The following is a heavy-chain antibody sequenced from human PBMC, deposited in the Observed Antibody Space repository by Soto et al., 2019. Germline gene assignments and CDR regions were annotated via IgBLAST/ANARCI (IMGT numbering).Heavy chain of an antibody. CDR1: GFTFRTYA. V-gene: IGHV3-23*01. D-gene: IGHD2-2*01. J-gene: IGHJ3*02. CDR2: ISRSGDET. CDR3: ATRVDGYCRTAYCSSTAFAI. Sequence: EVSLLESGGGLVQPGGSLRLSCAASGFTFRTYAMSWVRQAPGKGLEWVSAISRSGDETDYADSAKARFIISRDNSKNTVFLQMHNLRTEDTALYYCATRVDGYCRTAYCSSTAFAIWGQGTMVTVSS.